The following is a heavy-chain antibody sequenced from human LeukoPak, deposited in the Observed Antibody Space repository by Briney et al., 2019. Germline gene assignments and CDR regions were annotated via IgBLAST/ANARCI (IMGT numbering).Heavy chain of an antibody. Sequence: GGSLRLSCAASGFTFSSYAMHWVRQAPGKGLEYVSAISSNGGSTYYANSVKGRFTISRDNSKNTLYLQMGSLRAEDMAVYYWARGGLHRSGFYPFDYWGQGTLVTVSS. CDR3: ARGGLHRSGFYPFDY. CDR1: GFTFSSYA. CDR2: ISSNGGST. D-gene: IGHD3-22*01. J-gene: IGHJ4*02. V-gene: IGHV3-64*01.